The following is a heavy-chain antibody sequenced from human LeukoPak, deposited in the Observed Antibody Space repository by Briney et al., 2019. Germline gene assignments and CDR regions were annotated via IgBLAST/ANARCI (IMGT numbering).Heavy chain of an antibody. J-gene: IGHJ4*02. V-gene: IGHV4-59*01. Sequence: SETLSLTCTVSGGSISSYYWSWIRQPPGKGLEWIGYIYYSGSTNYNPSLKSRVTISVDTSKNQSSLKLSSVTAADTAVYYCARDLDSSSWYDWGQGTLVTVSS. CDR2: IYYSGST. CDR3: ARDLDSSSWYD. D-gene: IGHD6-13*01. CDR1: GGSISSYY.